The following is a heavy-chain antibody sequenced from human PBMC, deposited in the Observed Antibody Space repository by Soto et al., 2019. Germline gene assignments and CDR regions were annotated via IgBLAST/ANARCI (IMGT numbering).Heavy chain of an antibody. CDR2: IIPIFGTA. J-gene: IGHJ4*02. Sequence: SVKVSCKASGGTFSSYAISWVRQAPGQGLEWMGGIIPIFGTANYAQKFQGRVTITADESTSTAYMELSSLRSEDTAVYYCARGSNYDKPPTPPRYWGQGTLVTVSS. D-gene: IGHD3-22*01. V-gene: IGHV1-69*13. CDR1: GGTFSSYA. CDR3: ARGSNYDKPPTPPRY.